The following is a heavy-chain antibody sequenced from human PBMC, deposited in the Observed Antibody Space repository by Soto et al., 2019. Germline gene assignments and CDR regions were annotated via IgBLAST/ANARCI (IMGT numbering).Heavy chain of an antibody. CDR1: GFTFSSYG. D-gene: IGHD1-26*01. Sequence: PGGSLRLSCAASGFTFSSYGMHWVRQAPGKGLEWVAVISYDGSNKYYADSVKGRFTISRDISKNTLYLQMNSLRAEDTAVYYCAKDPALVGATTGYFDDWGQGTLVTVSS. V-gene: IGHV3-30*18. CDR2: ISYDGSNK. J-gene: IGHJ4*02. CDR3: AKDPALVGATTGYFDD.